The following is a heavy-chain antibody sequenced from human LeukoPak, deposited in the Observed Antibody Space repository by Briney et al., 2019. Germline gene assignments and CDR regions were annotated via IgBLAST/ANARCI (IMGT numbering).Heavy chain of an antibody. CDR2: IYYSGST. V-gene: IGHV4-59*01. Sequence: SETLSLTCTVSGGSISSCYWSWIRQPPGKGLEWIGYIYYSGSTNYNPSLKSRVTISVDTSKNQFSLKLSSVTAADTAVYYCARVWGSYRYAHFDYWGQGTLVTVSS. J-gene: IGHJ4*02. CDR3: ARVWGSYRYAHFDY. CDR1: GGSISSCY. D-gene: IGHD3-16*02.